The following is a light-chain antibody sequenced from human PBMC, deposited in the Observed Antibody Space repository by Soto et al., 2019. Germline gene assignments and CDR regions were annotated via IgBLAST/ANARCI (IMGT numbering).Light chain of an antibody. J-gene: IGKJ4*01. CDR2: GVS. CDR3: QQYGISPFT. V-gene: IGKV3-20*01. Sequence: EIVLTQSPGTLSLSPGERATLSCRASQSVSGSYLAWYQQKPGQAPRLLIYGVSSRATGIPGRFSGSGSGTDFTLTISRLESKDSAVYYCQQYGISPFTFGGGTKVEI. CDR1: QSVSGSY.